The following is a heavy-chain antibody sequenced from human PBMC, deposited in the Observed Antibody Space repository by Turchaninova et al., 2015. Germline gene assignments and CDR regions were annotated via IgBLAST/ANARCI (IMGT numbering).Heavy chain of an antibody. D-gene: IGHD2-2*01. J-gene: IGHJ4*02. CDR3: ATASAQFCSSTSCFFTN. V-gene: IGHV3-23*01. CDR2: VSGRGLTT. CDR1: LSSYD. Sequence: LSSYDMTWVRQGPGKGLEWVLTVSGRGLTTHHAESIRGRFTVSRDDSKSTLYLQLSRLRAEDAAVYYCATASAQFCSSTSCFFTNWGQGTRVTVSS.